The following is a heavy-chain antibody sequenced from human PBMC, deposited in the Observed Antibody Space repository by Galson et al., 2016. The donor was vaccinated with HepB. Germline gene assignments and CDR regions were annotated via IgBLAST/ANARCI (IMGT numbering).Heavy chain of an antibody. V-gene: IGHV1-58*01. CDR1: GFTFTPSA. CDR2: IVVGSGHT. D-gene: IGHD1-1*01. Sequence: SVKVSCKASGFTFTPSAVQWVRQARGQRLEWIGWIVVGSGHTNYAQKFQERVTITRDMSTSTAYMELSSLRSEDTAIYYCAAEDNNSRGPGRYYYYGLDVWGQGTTVTVSS. CDR3: AAEDNNSRGPGRYYYYGLDV. J-gene: IGHJ6*02.